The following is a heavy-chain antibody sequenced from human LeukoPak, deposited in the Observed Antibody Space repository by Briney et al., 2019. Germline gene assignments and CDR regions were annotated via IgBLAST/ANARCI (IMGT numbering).Heavy chain of an antibody. CDR1: GFTFGDYS. D-gene: IGHD2-15*01. V-gene: IGHV3-49*04. CDR3: TRGSGGSYY. J-gene: IGHJ4*02. Sequence: GGSLRLSCTASGFTFGDYSMSWVRQAPGKGLEYIGFIRTKDFGGTTEYAASVKGRFTISRDDSKSIAYLQMNSLKTEDTAVYYCTRGSGGSYYWGQGTLVTVSS. CDR2: IRTKDFGGTT.